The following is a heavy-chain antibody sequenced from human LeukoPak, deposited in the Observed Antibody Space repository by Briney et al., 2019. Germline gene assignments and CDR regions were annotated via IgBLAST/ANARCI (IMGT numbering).Heavy chain of an antibody. J-gene: IGHJ6*02. Sequence: PGRSLRLSCAASGFTFSSYSMNWVRQAPGKGLEWVSYISSSGSTIYYADSVKGRFTISRDNAKNSLYLQMNSLRAEDTAVYYCARTLGLTGYYYGMDVWGQGTTVTVSS. V-gene: IGHV3-48*04. CDR2: ISSSGSTI. CDR3: ARTLGLTGYYYGMDV. D-gene: IGHD3-9*01. CDR1: GFTFSSYS.